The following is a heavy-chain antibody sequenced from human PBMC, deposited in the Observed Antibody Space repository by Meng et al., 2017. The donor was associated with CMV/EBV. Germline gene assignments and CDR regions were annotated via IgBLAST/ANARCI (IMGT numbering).Heavy chain of an antibody. CDR1: FTFSSYS. CDR3: ARDLFGYDFWSGPNWFDP. D-gene: IGHD3-3*01. Sequence: FTFSSYSMNWVRQAPGKGLEWVSSISSSSSYIYYADSVKGRFTISRDNAKNSLYLQMNSLRAEDTAVYYCARDLFGYDFWSGPNWFDPWGQGTPVTVSS. V-gene: IGHV3-21*03. J-gene: IGHJ5*02. CDR2: ISSSSSYI.